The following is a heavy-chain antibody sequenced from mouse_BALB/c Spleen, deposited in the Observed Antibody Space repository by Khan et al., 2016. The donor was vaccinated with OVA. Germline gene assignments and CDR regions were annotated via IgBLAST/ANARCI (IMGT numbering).Heavy chain of an antibody. J-gene: IGHJ3*01. V-gene: IGHV1-7*01. CDR2: INPSTDYT. Sequence: QVQLKESGAELAKPGASVKMSCKASGYTFTGYWMHWVKQRPGQGLEWIGYINPSTDYTEYNQKFKDKATLTADKSSSTAYMQLTSLTSEDSAVYYCTNHGSSSAWFTYWGQGTLVTVSA. D-gene: IGHD1-1*01. CDR3: TNHGSSSAWFTY. CDR1: GYTFTGYW.